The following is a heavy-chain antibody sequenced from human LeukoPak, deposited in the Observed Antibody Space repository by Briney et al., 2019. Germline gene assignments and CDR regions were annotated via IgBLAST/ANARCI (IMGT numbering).Heavy chain of an antibody. CDR2: MDYSGST. CDR1: GGSISDYY. D-gene: IGHD6-19*01. J-gene: IGHJ4*02. V-gene: IGHV4-59*08. CDR3: ARRKRGSGGPFDY. Sequence: SETLSLTCTVSGGSISDYYWTWIRQSPGTGLEWIGYMDYSGSTAYNPSLKSRVTISIDTSKKQFSLESSSVTAADTAIYFCARRKRGSGGPFDYWGQGTLVTVSS.